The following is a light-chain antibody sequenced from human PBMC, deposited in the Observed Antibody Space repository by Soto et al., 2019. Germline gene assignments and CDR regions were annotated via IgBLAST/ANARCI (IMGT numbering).Light chain of an antibody. Sequence: QSALTQPPSASGSPGQSVTISCTGTSSDVGGYNSVSWYQQYPGRAPKLMIYEVTKRPSGVPDRFSASKSGNTASLTVSGLQAEDEADYYCSSYAASNNFYFVFGGGTKLTVL. CDR1: SSDVGGYNS. CDR3: SSYAASNNFYFV. CDR2: EVT. V-gene: IGLV2-8*01. J-gene: IGLJ3*02.